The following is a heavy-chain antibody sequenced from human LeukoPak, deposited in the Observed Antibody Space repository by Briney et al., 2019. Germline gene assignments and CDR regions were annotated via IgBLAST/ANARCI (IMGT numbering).Heavy chain of an antibody. Sequence: PGGSLRLSCAASGFTFSTYWMSWVRQAPGKGLEWIGSIYYSGSTYYNPSLKSRVTISVDTSKNQFSLKLSSVTAADTAVYYCARRRLGDLFDYWGQGTLVTVSS. D-gene: IGHD3-16*01. CDR2: IYYSGST. CDR3: ARRRLGDLFDY. V-gene: IGHV4-39*01. J-gene: IGHJ4*02. CDR1: GFTFSTYW.